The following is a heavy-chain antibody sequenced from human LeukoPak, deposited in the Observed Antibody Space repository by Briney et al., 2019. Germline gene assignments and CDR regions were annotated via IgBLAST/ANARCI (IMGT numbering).Heavy chain of an antibody. V-gene: IGHV3-30*02. Sequence: GGSLRLSCAASGFTFSSFGMHWVRQAPGKGLEWVAFIRYDGSNKYYADSVKGRFTISRDNSKNTLYLQMNSLRAEDSALYYCAKDLMNSGSYFDYWGQGTLVTVSS. D-gene: IGHD3-10*01. CDR3: AKDLMNSGSYFDY. CDR2: IRYDGSNK. CDR1: GFTFSSFG. J-gene: IGHJ4*02.